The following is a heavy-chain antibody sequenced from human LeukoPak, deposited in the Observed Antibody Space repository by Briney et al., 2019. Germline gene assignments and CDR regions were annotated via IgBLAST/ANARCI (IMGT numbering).Heavy chain of an antibody. V-gene: IGHV3-21*01. CDR2: ISSSSSYI. J-gene: IGHJ3*02. CDR1: GFTFSSYS. CDR3: ARDPPGSGWYRGRGAFDI. Sequence: GGSLRLSCAASGFTFSSYSMNWVRQAPGKGLEWVSSISSSSSYIYYADSVKARFTISRYNAKNHLYLQMNRLRAEDTAVYYCARDPPGSGWYRGRGAFDIWGQGTMVTVSS. D-gene: IGHD6-19*01.